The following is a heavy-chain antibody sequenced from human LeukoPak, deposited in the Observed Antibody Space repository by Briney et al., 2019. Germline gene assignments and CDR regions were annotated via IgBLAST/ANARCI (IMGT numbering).Heavy chain of an antibody. D-gene: IGHD5-18*01. J-gene: IGHJ5*02. V-gene: IGHV4-4*07. Sequence: SETLSLTCTVSGGSISSYYRSWIRQPAGKGLEWIGRIYTSGSTNYNPSLKSRVTMSVDTSKNQFSLKLSSVTAADTAVYYCAGYSYGSRWFDPWGQGTLVAVSS. CDR3: AGYSYGSRWFDP. CDR1: GGSISSYY. CDR2: IYTSGST.